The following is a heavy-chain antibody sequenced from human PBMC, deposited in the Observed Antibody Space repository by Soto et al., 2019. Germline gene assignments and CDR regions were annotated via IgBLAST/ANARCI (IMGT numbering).Heavy chain of an antibody. Sequence: PLQTLSLTCGISGDSVPSNIAAWSWNSQSPSIDLEWLGRTYYRSKWYNDYAVSVKSRITFNPDTSKNQFSLQLNSVPPEDTAVYYCARAVPQDWHHPYDYCGMEVWVQGTTVTVSS. J-gene: IGHJ6*02. CDR3: ARAVPQDWHHPYDYCGMEV. D-gene: IGHD2-15*01. V-gene: IGHV6-1*01. CDR2: TYYRSKWYN. CDR1: GDSVPSNIAA.